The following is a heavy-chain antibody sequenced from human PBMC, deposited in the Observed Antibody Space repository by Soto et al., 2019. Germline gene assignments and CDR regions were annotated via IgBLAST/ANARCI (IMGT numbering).Heavy chain of an antibody. J-gene: IGHJ6*02. D-gene: IGHD2-2*01. V-gene: IGHV1-69*02. Sequence: SVKVSSKASGGTFSSYTISWVRQAPGQGLEWMGRIIPILGIANYAQKFQGRVTITADKSTSTAYMELSSLRSEDTAVYYCGRGICSRDVYNCPGYYGMDVWGQ. CDR3: GRGICSRDVYNCPGYYGMDV. CDR2: IIPILGIA. CDR1: GGTFSSYT.